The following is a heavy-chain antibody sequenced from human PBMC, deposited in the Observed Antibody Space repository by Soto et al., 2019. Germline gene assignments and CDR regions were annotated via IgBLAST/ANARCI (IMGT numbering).Heavy chain of an antibody. D-gene: IGHD4-17*01. CDR1: GISLNTHS. V-gene: IGHV3-23*01. J-gene: IGHJ3*02. CDR3: ARPRGYGIFDAYDI. CDR2: ISASGGDT. Sequence: LRLSCAASGISLNTHSMSWVRQAPGKGLEWVSAISASGGDTYHADSVKGRFTISRDNSIDTLYLQMSSLRTEDTALYYCARPRGYGIFDAYDIWGQGAMVTVSS.